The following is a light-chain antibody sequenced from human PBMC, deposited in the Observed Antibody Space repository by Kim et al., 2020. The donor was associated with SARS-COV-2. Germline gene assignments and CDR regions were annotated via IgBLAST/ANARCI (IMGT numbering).Light chain of an antibody. CDR1: SGHSSYI. CDR2: LERSGSY. CDR3: ETWDSNSVL. J-gene: IGLJ2*01. Sequence: SSVKLTCTLSSGHSSYIIAWHQQRPGKAPRYLMKLERSGSYNKGSGVPDRFSGSTSGADRYLTISNLQSEDEADYYCETWDSNSVLFGGGTQLTVL. V-gene: IGLV4-60*03.